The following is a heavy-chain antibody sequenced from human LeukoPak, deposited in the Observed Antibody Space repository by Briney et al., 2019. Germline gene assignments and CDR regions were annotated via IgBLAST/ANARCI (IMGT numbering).Heavy chain of an antibody. J-gene: IGHJ4*02. Sequence: GGSLRLSCAASGFTFGSYAMHWVRQAPGKGLEWVAVISYDGSNKYYADSVKGRFTISRDNSKNTLYLQMNSLRAEDTAVYYCARDSSSILLYVDYWGQGTLVTVSS. CDR3: ARDSSSILLYVDY. D-gene: IGHD6-13*01. CDR2: ISYDGSNK. CDR1: GFTFGSYA. V-gene: IGHV3-30-3*01.